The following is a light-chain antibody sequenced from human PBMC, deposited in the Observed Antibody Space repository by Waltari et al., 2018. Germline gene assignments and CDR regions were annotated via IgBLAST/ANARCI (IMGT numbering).Light chain of an antibody. CDR3: QQYDSSPPT. CDR2: GAS. Sequence: EIVLTQSPATLSLSPGERATLSCRASQSVTNYLAWYQQKPGQAPRLLISGASSRATGIPDRFSGSGSATDFTLTISRLEPEGFAVYYCQQYDSSPPTFGGGTKVEIK. V-gene: IGKV3-20*01. CDR1: QSVTNY. J-gene: IGKJ4*01.